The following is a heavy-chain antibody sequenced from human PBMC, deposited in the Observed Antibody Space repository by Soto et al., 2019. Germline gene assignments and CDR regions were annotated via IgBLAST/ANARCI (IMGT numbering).Heavy chain of an antibody. Sequence: PGGSLRLSCAASGFTFSSYSMNWVRQSPGKGLEWVSSISSSSSYIYDADSGKGRFTISRDNAKNSLYLQMNSLRAEDTAVYYCARHQYTIFGVVIIPIDNGMDVWGQGTTVTVSS. V-gene: IGHV3-21*01. CDR2: ISSSSSYI. J-gene: IGHJ6*02. CDR1: GFTFSSYS. CDR3: ARHQYTIFGVVIIPIDNGMDV. D-gene: IGHD3-3*01.